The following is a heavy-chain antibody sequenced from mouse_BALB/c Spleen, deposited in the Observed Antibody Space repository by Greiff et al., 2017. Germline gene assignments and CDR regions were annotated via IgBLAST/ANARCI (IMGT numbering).Heavy chain of an antibody. CDR2: IYPGDGST. CDR1: GYTFTSYD. D-gene: IGHD1-1*01. CDR3: ARRGYYGSSWYFDV. V-gene: IGHV1S33*01. Sequence: SGPELVKPGALVKISCKASGYTFTSYDINWVKQRPGQGLEWIGWIYPGDGSTKYNEKFKGKATLTADKSSSTAYMQLSSLTSENSAVYFCARRGYYGSSWYFDVWGAGTTVTVSS. J-gene: IGHJ1*01.